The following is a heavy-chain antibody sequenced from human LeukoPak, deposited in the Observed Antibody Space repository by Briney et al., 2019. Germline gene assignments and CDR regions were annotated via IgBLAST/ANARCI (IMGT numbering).Heavy chain of an antibody. CDR3: ARSNTDYYDSSDPFDY. J-gene: IGHJ4*02. V-gene: IGHV3-21*01. D-gene: IGHD3-22*01. Sequence: GGSLRLSCAASGFTFSSYSMNWVRQAPGKGLEWVSSISSSSSYIYYADSVKGRFTISRDNAKNSLYLQINSLRAEDTAVYYCARSNTDYYDSSDPFDYWGQGTLVTVSS. CDR2: ISSSSSYI. CDR1: GFTFSSYS.